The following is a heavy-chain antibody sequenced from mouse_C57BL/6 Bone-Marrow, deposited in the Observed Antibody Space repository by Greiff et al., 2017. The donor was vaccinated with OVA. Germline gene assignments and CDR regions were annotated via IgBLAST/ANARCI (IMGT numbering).Heavy chain of an antibody. Sequence: QVQLQQSGAELARPGASVKLSCKASGYTFTSYGISWVKQRTGQGLEWIGEVYPRSGNTYYNEKFKGKATLTADKSSSTAYMELRSLTSEDSAVYFCARGGYEGFAYWGQGTLVTVSA. V-gene: IGHV1-81*01. CDR1: GYTFTSYG. D-gene: IGHD2-14*01. CDR3: ARGGYEGFAY. J-gene: IGHJ3*01. CDR2: VYPRSGNT.